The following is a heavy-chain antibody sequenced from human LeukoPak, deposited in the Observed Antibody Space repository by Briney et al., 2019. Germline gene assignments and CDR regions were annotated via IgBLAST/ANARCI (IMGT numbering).Heavy chain of an antibody. Sequence: PGRSLRLSCAASGFTFSSYGMHWVRQAPGKGLEWVAVIWYGGSNKYYADSVKGRFTISRDNSKNTLYLQMNSLRAEDTAVYYCAKEGIGGSYYGGLVYFDYWGQGTLVTVSS. V-gene: IGHV3-30*18. D-gene: IGHD1-26*01. J-gene: IGHJ4*02. CDR3: AKEGIGGSYYGGLVYFDY. CDR1: GFTFSSYG. CDR2: IWYGGSNK.